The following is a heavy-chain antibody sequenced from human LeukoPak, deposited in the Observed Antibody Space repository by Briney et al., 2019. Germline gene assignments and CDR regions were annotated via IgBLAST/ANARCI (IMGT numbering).Heavy chain of an antibody. D-gene: IGHD2-2*01. V-gene: IGHV3-73*01. CDR3: TRLLVVGYCSSTSCYAYGSYFDY. J-gene: IGHJ4*02. CDR2: IRSKANSYAT. Sequence: PGGSLRLSCTASGFAFSGSAMHWVRQASGKGLEWVGRIRSKANSYATAYAASVKGRFTISRDDSKNTAYLQMNSLKTEDTAVYYCTRLLVVGYCSSTSCYAYGSYFDYWGQGTLVTVSS. CDR1: GFAFSGSA.